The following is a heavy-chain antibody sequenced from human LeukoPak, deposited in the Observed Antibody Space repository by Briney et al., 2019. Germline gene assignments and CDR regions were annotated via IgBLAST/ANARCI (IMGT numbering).Heavy chain of an antibody. V-gene: IGHV3-30*02. D-gene: IGHD6-13*01. CDR1: GFTFRDFG. CDR3: VKGGSSSHNWFDP. CDR2: IRNDGSKD. Sequence: GGSLRLSCAASGFTFRDFGMHWVRQAPGKGLEWVAFIRNDGSKDYYPDSVKGRFTISRDNSRSTLDLQMHSLRIEDTAVYYCVKGGSSSHNWFDPWGQGSWSPSPQ. J-gene: IGHJ5*02.